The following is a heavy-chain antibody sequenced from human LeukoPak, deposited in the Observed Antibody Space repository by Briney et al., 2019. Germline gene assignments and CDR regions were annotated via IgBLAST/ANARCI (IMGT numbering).Heavy chain of an antibody. CDR2: IYHSGST. V-gene: IGHV4-30-2*01. J-gene: IGHJ3*02. Sequence: SQTLSLTCAVSGGSISSGGYSWSWLRQPPGKGLEWIVYIYHSGSTYYNPSLKSRVTISVDRSKNQFSLKLSSVTAADTAVYYCARNYYDSSGYYQFHDAFDIWGQGTMVTVSS. D-gene: IGHD3-22*01. CDR3: ARNYYDSSGYYQFHDAFDI. CDR1: GGSISSGGYS.